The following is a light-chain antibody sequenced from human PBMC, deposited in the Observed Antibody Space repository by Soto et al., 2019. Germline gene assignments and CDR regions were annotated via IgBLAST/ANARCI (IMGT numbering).Light chain of an antibody. CDR1: SGHSSYI. CDR2: LEGSGSY. CDR3: ETWDRNTRV. V-gene: IGLV4-60*02. Sequence: QPVLTQSSSASASLGSSVKLTCTLSSGHSSYIIAWQQQQPGKAPRYLMKLEGSGSYHKGSGVPDRFSGSSSGADRYLTISNLQVEDEADYDGETWDRNTRVFGGGTKVTVL. J-gene: IGLJ2*01.